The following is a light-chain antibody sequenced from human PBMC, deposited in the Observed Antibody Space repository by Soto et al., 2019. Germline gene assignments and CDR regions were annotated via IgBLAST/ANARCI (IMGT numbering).Light chain of an antibody. CDR1: RSNIGSNT. CDR3: AAWDDSLNGSYV. Sequence: QSVLTQPPSTSRTPGQRATISCSGSRSNIGSNTVTWYQQLPGTAPKLLIYSNNQRPSGVPDRFSGSKSGTSASLAISGLQSEDEADYYCAAWDDSLNGSYVFGTGTKVTVL. V-gene: IGLV1-44*01. CDR2: SNN. J-gene: IGLJ1*01.